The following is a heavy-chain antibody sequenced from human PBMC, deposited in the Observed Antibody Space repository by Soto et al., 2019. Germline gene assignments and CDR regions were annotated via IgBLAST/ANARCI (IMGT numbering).Heavy chain of an antibody. CDR2: IYYSGST. V-gene: IGHV4-30-4*01. D-gene: IGHD4-4*01. J-gene: IGHJ5*02. CDR1: GGSISSGDYY. Sequence: LSLTCTVSGGSISSGDYYWSWIRQPPGKGLEWIGYIYYSGSTYYNPSLKSRVTISVDTSKNQFSLKLSSVAAADTAVYYCARDRVTGWFDPWGQGTLVTVSS. CDR3: ARDRVTGWFDP.